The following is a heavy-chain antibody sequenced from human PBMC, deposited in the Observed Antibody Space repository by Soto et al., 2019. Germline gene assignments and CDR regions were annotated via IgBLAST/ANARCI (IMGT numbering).Heavy chain of an antibody. Sequence: PSETLSLTCTVSGGSVSSYYWSWIRQPPGKGLEWIGYIYYSGSTNYNPSLKSRVTISVDTSKNQFSLKLSSVTAADTAVYYCARDLSDSSGLDYWGQGTLVTVSS. D-gene: IGHD3-22*01. CDR1: GGSVSSYY. J-gene: IGHJ4*02. V-gene: IGHV4-59*02. CDR2: IYYSGST. CDR3: ARDLSDSSGLDY.